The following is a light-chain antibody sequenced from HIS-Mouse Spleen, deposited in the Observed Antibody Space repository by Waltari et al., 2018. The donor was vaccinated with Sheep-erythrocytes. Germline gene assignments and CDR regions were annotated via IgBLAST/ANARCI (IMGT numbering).Light chain of an antibody. CDR1: SSDVGGYNY. V-gene: IGLV2-14*03. CDR2: DVS. J-gene: IGLJ3*02. CDR3: SSYTSSSTRV. Sequence: PASVSGSPGQSITISCTGTSSDVGGYNYVSWYQQHPGKAPKLMIYDVSNRPSGVSNRFSGSKSGNTASLTISGPQAEDEADYYCSSYTSSSTRVFGGGTKLTVL.